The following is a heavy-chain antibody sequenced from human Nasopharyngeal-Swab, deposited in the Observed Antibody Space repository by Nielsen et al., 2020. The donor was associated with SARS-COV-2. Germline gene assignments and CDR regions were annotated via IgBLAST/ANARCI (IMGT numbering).Heavy chain of an antibody. CDR3: AKGSLGIVGAMGRLDY. CDR2: ISGSGGRT. V-gene: IGHV3-23*01. D-gene: IGHD1-26*01. CDR1: GFTFSSYA. Sequence: GESLKISCAASGFTFSSYAMSWVRQAPGEGLEWVSAISGSGGRTYYADSVKGRFTISRDNSKNTLYLQMNSLRAEDKAVYYCAKGSLGIVGAMGRLDYWGQGTLVTVSS. J-gene: IGHJ4*02.